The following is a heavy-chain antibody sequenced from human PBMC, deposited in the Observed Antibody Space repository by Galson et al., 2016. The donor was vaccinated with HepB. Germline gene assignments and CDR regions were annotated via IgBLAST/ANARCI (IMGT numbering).Heavy chain of an antibody. D-gene: IGHD2-2*01. V-gene: IGHV3-74*01. Sequence: SLRLSCAASGFNFNSYWMHWVRQAPGKGLVWVSRINSDGSRTSYADSVKGRFTISRDNAKNTLYLQMNSMRAEDTAVYYCAKGFCSSTSCYAGFAVYQYMDVWGKGTTVTVSS. CDR3: AKGFCSSTSCYAGFAVYQYMDV. J-gene: IGHJ6*03. CDR2: INSDGSRT. CDR1: GFNFNSYW.